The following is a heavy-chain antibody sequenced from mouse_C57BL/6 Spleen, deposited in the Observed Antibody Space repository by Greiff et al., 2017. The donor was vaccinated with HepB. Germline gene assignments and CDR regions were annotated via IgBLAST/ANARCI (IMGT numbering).Heavy chain of an antibody. J-gene: IGHJ2*01. CDR1: GYAFSSYW. V-gene: IGHV1-80*01. CDR3: ARRIRTTVVATNYFDY. CDR2: IYPGDGDT. D-gene: IGHD1-1*01. Sequence: VQLQQSGAELVKPGASVKISCKASGYAFSSYWMNWVKQRPGKGLEWIGQIYPGDGDTNYNGKFKGKATLTADKSSSTAYMQLSSLTSEDSAVYFCARRIRTTVVATNYFDYWGQGTTLTVSS.